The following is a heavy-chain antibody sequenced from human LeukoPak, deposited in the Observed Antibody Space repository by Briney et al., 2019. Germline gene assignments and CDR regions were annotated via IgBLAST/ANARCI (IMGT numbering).Heavy chain of an antibody. D-gene: IGHD6-19*01. CDR2: INPNSGGT. V-gene: IGHV1-2*06. Sequence: ASVKVSCKASGYTFTGYYMHWVRQAPGQGLEWMGRINPNSGGTNYAQKFQGRVTMTRDTSISTAYMELSRLRSDDTAVYYCASVSPAIAVAGADAFDIWGQGTMVTVSS. J-gene: IGHJ3*02. CDR1: GYTFTGYY. CDR3: ASVSPAIAVAGADAFDI.